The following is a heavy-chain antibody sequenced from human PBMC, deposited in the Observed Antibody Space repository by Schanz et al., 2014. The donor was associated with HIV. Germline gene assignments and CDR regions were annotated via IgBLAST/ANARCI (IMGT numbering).Heavy chain of an antibody. Sequence: QVQLQESGPGLVKPSQTLSLTCTVSGDSITSSISSGGYYWSWIRQHPGKGLEWIGYIYYSGSTYYNPSLKSRVTISVDTSKNQFSLKLSSVTAADTAIYYCARGGEVRGVLITTPYSYSSILDVWGQGTTVTISS. CDR1: GDSITSSISSGGYY. V-gene: IGHV4-31*03. D-gene: IGHD3-10*01. CDR3: ARGGEVRGVLITTPYSYSSILDV. CDR2: IYYSGST. J-gene: IGHJ6*02.